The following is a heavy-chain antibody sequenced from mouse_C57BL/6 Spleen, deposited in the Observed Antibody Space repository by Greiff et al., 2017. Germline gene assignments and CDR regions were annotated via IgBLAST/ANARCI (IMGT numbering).Heavy chain of an antibody. D-gene: IGHD1-1*01. CDR1: GYTFTSYV. V-gene: IGHV1-14*01. CDR2: IYPYNDGT. CDR3: ARGGTTVADWYFDV. Sequence: VQLQQSGPELVKPGASVKMSCKASGYTFTSYVMHWVKQKPGQGLEWIGYIYPYNDGTKYNEKFKGKATLTSDKSSSTAYMELSSLTSEDSAVYYCARGGTTVADWYFDVWGTGTTVTVSS. J-gene: IGHJ1*03.